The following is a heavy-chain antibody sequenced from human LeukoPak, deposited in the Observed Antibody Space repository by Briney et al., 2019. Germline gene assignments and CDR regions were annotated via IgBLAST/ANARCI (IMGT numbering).Heavy chain of an antibody. CDR3: ARQPYMLGAYYFDY. D-gene: IGHD1-26*01. V-gene: IGHV4-59*08. J-gene: IGHJ4*02. CDR1: GGSISSYY. CDR2: IFYSEST. Sequence: KPSETLSLTCTVSGGSISSYYWSWIRQPPGKGLEWIGYIFYSESTNYNPSLKSRVTLSVDTSKNQFSLKLGSVTAADTAVYYCARQPYMLGAYYFDYWGQGTLVTVSS.